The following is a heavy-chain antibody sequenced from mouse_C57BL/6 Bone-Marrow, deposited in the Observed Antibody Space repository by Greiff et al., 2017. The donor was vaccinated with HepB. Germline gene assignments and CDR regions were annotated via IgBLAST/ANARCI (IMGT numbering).Heavy chain of an antibody. CDR2: IYPGSGST. J-gene: IGHJ2*01. CDR1: GYTFTSYW. Sequence: VQLQQPGAELVKPGASVKMSCKASGYTFTSYWITWVKQRPGQGLEWIGDIYPGSGSTNYNEKFKSKATLTVDPSSSTAYMQLSSLTSEDSAVYYCARRGLLRYPYYFDYWGQGTTLTFSS. D-gene: IGHD1-1*01. V-gene: IGHV1-55*01. CDR3: ARRGLLRYPYYFDY.